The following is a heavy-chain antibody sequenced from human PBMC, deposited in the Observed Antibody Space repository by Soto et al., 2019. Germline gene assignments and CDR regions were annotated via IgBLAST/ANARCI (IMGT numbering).Heavy chain of an antibody. CDR2: INHSGST. D-gene: IGHD3-16*01. CDR1: GGSFSGYY. CDR3: ARWGRKVGRRGDYFDY. V-gene: IGHV4-34*01. J-gene: IGHJ4*02. Sequence: PSETLSLTCAVYGGSFSGYYWSWIRQPPGKGLEWIGEINHSGSTNYNPSLKSRVTISVDTSKNQSSLKLSSVTAADTAVYYCARWGRKVGRRGDYFDYWGQGTLVTVSS.